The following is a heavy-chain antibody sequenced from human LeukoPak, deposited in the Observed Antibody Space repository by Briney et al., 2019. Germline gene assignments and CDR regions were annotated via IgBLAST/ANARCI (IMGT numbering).Heavy chain of an antibody. Sequence: PRRSLRLSCTASGFPFDKYAMHWVRQAPGKGLEWVALIWYAGSNKYYVDSVKGRFTISRDNSKNTVSLEMNSLRVEDTAFYFCARGTSSDGNVLDPWGQGTQVTVSS. CDR3: ARGTSSDGNVLDP. D-gene: IGHD2-2*01. J-gene: IGHJ5*02. CDR2: IWYAGSNK. CDR1: GFPFDKYA. V-gene: IGHV3-33*01.